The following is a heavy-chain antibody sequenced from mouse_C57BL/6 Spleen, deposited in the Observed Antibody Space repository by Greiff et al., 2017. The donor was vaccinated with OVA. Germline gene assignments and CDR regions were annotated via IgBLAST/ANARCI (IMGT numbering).Heavy chain of an antibody. CDR1: GYAFSSSW. CDR2: IYPGDGDT. D-gene: IGHD4-1*01. J-gene: IGHJ2*01. V-gene: IGHV1-82*01. CDR3: AKVGNWVYDCDY. Sequence: QVQLQQSGPELVKPGASVQLSCKASGYAFSSSWMTWVKQRPGKGLEWIGRIYPGDGDTNYHGKFKGQATLTADKSSRTAYIQLSSLTSEDSAVYVGAKVGNWVYDCDYWGQGTTLTVAS.